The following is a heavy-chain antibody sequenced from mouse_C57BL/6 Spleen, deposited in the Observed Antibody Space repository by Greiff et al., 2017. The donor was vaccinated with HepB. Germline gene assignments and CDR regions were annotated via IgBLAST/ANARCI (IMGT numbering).Heavy chain of an antibody. CDR2: IYPGDGDT. Sequence: QVQLQQSGPELVKPGASVKISCKASGYAFSSSWMNWVKQRPGKGLEWIGRIYPGDGDTNYNGKFKGKATLTADKSSSTAYMQLSSLTSEDSAVYVCAPRSTYAMDYWGQGTSVTVSS. CDR3: APRSTYAMDY. J-gene: IGHJ4*01. D-gene: IGHD1-1*01. CDR1: GYAFSSSW. V-gene: IGHV1-82*01.